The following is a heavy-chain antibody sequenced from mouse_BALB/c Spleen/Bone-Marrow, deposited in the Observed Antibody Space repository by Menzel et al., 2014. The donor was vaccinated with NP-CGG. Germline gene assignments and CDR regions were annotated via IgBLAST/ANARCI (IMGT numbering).Heavy chain of an antibody. D-gene: IGHD2-4*01. Sequence: VQLQQSGPELVKPGASVKISCKASGYSFTGYFMSWVKQSHGKSLEWIGRINPYNGDTFYNQKFKGKATLTVDKSSSTAQMELLNLTSEDVTVYYCGRGDDYDGDFDRWGQGTTRTVSS. CDR3: GRGDDYDGDFDR. CDR1: GYSFTGYF. J-gene: IGHJ2*01. CDR2: INPYNGDT. V-gene: IGHV1-37*01.